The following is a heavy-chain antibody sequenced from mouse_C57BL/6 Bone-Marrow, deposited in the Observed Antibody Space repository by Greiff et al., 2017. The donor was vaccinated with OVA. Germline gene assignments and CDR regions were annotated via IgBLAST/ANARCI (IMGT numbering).Heavy chain of an antibody. Sequence: VKLQQPGAELVKPGASVKLSCKASGYTFTSYWMHWVKQRPGRGLEWIGRIDPNSGGTKYNEKFKSKATLTVDKPSSTAYMQLSSLTSEDSAVYYCARSPPNLLLRSLDYWGQGTTLTVSS. V-gene: IGHV1-72*01. D-gene: IGHD1-1*01. CDR3: ARSPPNLLLRSLDY. J-gene: IGHJ2*01. CDR1: GYTFTSYW. CDR2: IDPNSGGT.